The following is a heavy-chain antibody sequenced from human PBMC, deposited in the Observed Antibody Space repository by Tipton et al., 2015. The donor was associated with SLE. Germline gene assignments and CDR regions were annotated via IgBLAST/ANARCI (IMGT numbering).Heavy chain of an antibody. D-gene: IGHD2-2*01. V-gene: IGHV1-18*01. CDR2: VSAYNGHT. CDR3: ARSSSIVHDAFDI. J-gene: IGHJ3*02. Sequence: QVQLVQSGAEVKKPGASVKVSCKASGYTFTSYGISWVRQAPVQGLEWMGWVSAYNGHTNYAQKFQGRVTMTTDTSTSTAYMELRSLRSDDTAVYYCARSSSIVHDAFDIWGQGTMVAVSS. CDR1: GYTFTSYG.